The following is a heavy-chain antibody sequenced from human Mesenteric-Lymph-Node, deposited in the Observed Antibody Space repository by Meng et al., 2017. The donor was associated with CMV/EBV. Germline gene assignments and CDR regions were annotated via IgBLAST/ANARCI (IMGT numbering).Heavy chain of an antibody. CDR3: ARVGLSDDYGGNSIDF. J-gene: IGHJ4*02. D-gene: IGHD4-23*01. V-gene: IGHV1-18*04. CDR1: GYTFSAYG. CDR2: ISAYSGIT. Sequence: SGYTFSAYGISWVRQAPGQGLEWMGWISAYSGITHYAQKVHDRVIMTTDTSTRTAYMELSSLISDDSAVYFCARVGLSDDYGGNSIDFWGQGTLVTVSS.